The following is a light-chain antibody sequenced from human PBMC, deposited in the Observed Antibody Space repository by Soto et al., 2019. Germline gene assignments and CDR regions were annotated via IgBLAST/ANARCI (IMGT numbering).Light chain of an antibody. CDR3: QQYGSSPTT. CDR1: QSVDSN. CDR2: GAS. V-gene: IGKV3-20*01. J-gene: IGKJ1*01. Sequence: EILMTQSPATLSVSPGERATLSCRASQSVDSNLAWYQQKPGQAPRLLIYGASSRATGIPDRFSGSGSGTDFTLTISRLEPEDFAVYYCQQYGSSPTTFGQGTKVDIK.